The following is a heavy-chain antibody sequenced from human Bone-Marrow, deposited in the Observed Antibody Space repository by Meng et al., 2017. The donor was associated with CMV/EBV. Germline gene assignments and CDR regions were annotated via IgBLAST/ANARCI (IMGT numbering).Heavy chain of an antibody. CDR2: ISYDGSNQ. J-gene: IGHJ5*02. Sequence: GGSLRLSCAASGFTFSSSPMHWVRQAPGKGLEWVAVISYDGSNQYYANSVKGRCTLSRDNSKNTLYLQMNSLRAEDTAVYYCARERYYGSGSYSCWFDPWGQGTLVTVSS. CDR1: GFTFSSSP. CDR3: ARERYYGSGSYSCWFDP. D-gene: IGHD3-10*01. V-gene: IGHV3-30*04.